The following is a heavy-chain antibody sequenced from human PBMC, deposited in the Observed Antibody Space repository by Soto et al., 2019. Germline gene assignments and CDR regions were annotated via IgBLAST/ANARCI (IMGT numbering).Heavy chain of an antibody. Sequence: GGSLRLSCAASGFTFSRQAMHWVRQAPGRGLEWVAVIWYHGIDKYYADSVKGRFTISRDNSKNTVYLQMNSLRGEDTAVYYCATGFLGCCTGGNCPLDSWGQGTLVTVSS. D-gene: IGHD2-15*01. J-gene: IGHJ4*02. V-gene: IGHV3-33*01. CDR2: IWYHGIDK. CDR1: GFTFSRQA. CDR3: ATGFLGCCTGGNCPLDS.